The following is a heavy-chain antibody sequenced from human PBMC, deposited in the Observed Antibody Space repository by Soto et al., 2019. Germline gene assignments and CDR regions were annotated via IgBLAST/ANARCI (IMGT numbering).Heavy chain of an antibody. V-gene: IGHV1-18*01. Sequence: WASVKVSCKASGYTFTSYGISWVRQAPGQGLEWMGWISAYNGNTNYAQKLQGRVTMTTDTSTSTAYMELRSLRSDDTAVYYCARRSSWYTDDAFDIWGQGTMVTVSS. J-gene: IGHJ3*02. D-gene: IGHD6-13*01. CDR3: ARRSSWYTDDAFDI. CDR2: ISAYNGNT. CDR1: GYTFTSYG.